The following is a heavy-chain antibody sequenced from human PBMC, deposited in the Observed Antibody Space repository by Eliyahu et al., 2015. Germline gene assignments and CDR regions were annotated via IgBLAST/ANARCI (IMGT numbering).Heavy chain of an antibody. Sequence: QVQLLQSGAELKXPGTSVKLSCXASGFTLVTYXIHWVRQAPGQRLEWMGWIAPVGGKTVYSEKFQGRVTLSGGPFARSVFMEFNNLRSEDTAKYYCARVYRGSGTYYQGYYYGMDVWGQGTMVSVSS. D-gene: IGHD3-10*01. CDR2: IAPVGGKT. CDR3: ARVYRGSGTYYQGYYYGMDV. V-gene: IGHV1-3*01. CDR1: GFTLVTYX. J-gene: IGHJ6*02.